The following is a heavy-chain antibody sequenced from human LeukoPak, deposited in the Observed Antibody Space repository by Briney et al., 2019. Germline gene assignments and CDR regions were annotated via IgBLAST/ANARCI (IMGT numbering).Heavy chain of an antibody. CDR1: GFTFSSYA. D-gene: IGHD3-10*01. Sequence: PGGSLRLSCAASGFTFSSYAMSWVRQAPGKGLEWVSAISGSGGSTYYADSVKGRFTISRDNSKNTLYLQMNSLRAEDTAVYYCAKAQGSGSYYHPKYYYGMDVWGQGTTVTVSS. CDR3: AKAQGSGSYYHPKYYYGMDV. V-gene: IGHV3-23*01. CDR2: ISGSGGST. J-gene: IGHJ6*02.